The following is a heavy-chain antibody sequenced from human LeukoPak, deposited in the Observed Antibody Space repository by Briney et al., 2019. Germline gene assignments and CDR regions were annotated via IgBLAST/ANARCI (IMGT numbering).Heavy chain of an antibody. CDR1: GYSFISNG. CDR3: ARDEAMYYYGSGGYPRPGY. D-gene: IGHD3-10*01. J-gene: IGHJ4*02. V-gene: IGHV1-18*04. Sequence: ASVKVSCKTRGYSFISNGISWVRQAPGQGLEWMGRISVFNGNTNYAQKFQGRVTMTTDTSTSTAYMELRSLRSDDTAVYYCARDEAMYYYGSGGYPRPGYWGQGTLVTVSS. CDR2: ISVFNGNT.